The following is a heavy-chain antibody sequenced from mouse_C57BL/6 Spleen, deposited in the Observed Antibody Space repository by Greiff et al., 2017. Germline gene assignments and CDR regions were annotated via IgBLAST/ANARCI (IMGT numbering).Heavy chain of an antibody. D-gene: IGHD1-1*01. CDR1: GFTFPDYY. CDR3: ARSYYYGSSSLDY. Sequence: VQLQQSGPVLVKPGPSVKISCKASGFTFPDYYMHWVKQSHGKSLEWIGLVYPYNGGTSSNQKFKGKAPLPVDTSSSTAYMERNSLAAEDSAVYYCARSYYYGSSSLDYWGQGTTLTVSS. CDR2: VYPYNGGT. V-gene: IGHV1-36*01. J-gene: IGHJ2*01.